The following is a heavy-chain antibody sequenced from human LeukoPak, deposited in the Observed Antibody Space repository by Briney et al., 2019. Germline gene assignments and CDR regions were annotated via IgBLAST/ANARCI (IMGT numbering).Heavy chain of an antibody. V-gene: IGHV1-24*01. Sequence: ASVKVSCKVSGYTLTELSMHWVRQAPGKGLEWMGGFDPEDGETIYAQKFQGRVTMTEDTSTDTAYMELSSQRSEDTAVYYCATQSGYSSSWYVFDYWGQGTLVTVSS. J-gene: IGHJ4*02. CDR1: GYTLTELS. CDR2: FDPEDGET. CDR3: ATQSGYSSSWYVFDY. D-gene: IGHD6-13*01.